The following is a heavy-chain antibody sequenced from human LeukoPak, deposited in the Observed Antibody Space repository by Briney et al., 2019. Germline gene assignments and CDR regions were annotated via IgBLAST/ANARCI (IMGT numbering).Heavy chain of an antibody. CDR2: ISGDGGRT. D-gene: IGHD2-21*02. Sequence: PGGSLRLSCAASGFTLDDYGMYWVRQAPGKGLDSVSLISGDGGRTSYADSVKGRFIISRDNSKNSLYLQMNSLRTEDTAIYYCARDMSRYAATAITHWGQGTLVTVSS. CDR3: ARDMSRYAATAITH. J-gene: IGHJ4*02. V-gene: IGHV3-43*02. CDR1: GFTLDDYG.